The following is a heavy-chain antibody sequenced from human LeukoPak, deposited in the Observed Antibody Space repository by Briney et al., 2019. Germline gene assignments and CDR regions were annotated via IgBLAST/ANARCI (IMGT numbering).Heavy chain of an antibody. CDR1: GFTFTAYL. CDR3: VREGEHYHSASFDY. V-gene: IGHV3-30-3*01. D-gene: IGHD2/OR15-2a*01. CDR2: MSSDGNAI. Sequence: GVSLRLSCAASGFTFTAYLVHWLRQAPGKGLDRVAVMSSDGNAIFYADSVKDRFTISRDNSKNTLYLQMNSLRAEDTALYYCVREGEHYHSASFDYWGQGTLVTVSS. J-gene: IGHJ4*02.